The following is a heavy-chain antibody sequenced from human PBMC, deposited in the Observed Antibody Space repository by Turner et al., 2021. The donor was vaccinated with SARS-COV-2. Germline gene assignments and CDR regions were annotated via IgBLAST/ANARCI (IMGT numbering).Heavy chain of an antibody. J-gene: IGHJ4*02. V-gene: IGHV3-23*01. Sequence: VQLLESGGGLVQPGGSLRLSCSASGFTFSSYAMSWVRQAPVKGLEWVSAISGSGGSTYYADSVKGRFTISRDNSKNTLYLQMNSLRAEDTAVYDCAKDLGGYFYYWGQGTLVTFSS. CDR3: AKDLGGYFYY. CDR2: ISGSGGST. D-gene: IGHD2-15*01. CDR1: GFTFSSYA.